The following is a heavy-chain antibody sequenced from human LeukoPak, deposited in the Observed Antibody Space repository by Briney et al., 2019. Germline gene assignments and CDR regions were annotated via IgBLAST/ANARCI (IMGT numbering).Heavy chain of an antibody. CDR2: INPNSGGT. J-gene: IGHJ4*02. D-gene: IGHD6-19*01. CDR1: GYTFTGYY. Sequence: ASVKVSCKASGYTFTGYYMHWVRQAPRQGLEWMGWINPNSGGTNYAQKLQGRVTMTRDTSISTAYMELSRLRSDDTAVYYCAITYIAVAGPAGGHWGQGTLVTVSS. V-gene: IGHV1-2*02. CDR3: AITYIAVAGPAGGH.